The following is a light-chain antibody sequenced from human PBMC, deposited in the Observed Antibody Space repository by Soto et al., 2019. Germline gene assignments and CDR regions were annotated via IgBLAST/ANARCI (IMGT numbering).Light chain of an antibody. Sequence: EIVMTQSPATLSVSAWERSALSFVASQSVSSNLAWYQQKPGQAPRLLIYGASTRATGIPARFSGSGSGTEFTLTISSLQSEDFAVYYCQQYNNWPPITFGQGTRLEI. J-gene: IGKJ5*01. CDR3: QQYNNWPPIT. CDR2: GAS. V-gene: IGKV3-15*01. CDR1: QSVSSN.